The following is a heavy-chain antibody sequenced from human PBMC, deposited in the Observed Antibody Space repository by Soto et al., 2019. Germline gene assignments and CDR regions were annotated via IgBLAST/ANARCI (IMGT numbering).Heavy chain of an antibody. J-gene: IGHJ2*01. CDR2: ISGSGGST. V-gene: IGHV3-23*01. Sequence: EVQLLESGGGLVQPGGSLRLYCAASGFTFSSYAMNWVRQAPGKGLEWVSVISGSGGSTYYADAVKGRFTISRDNSKNTLYLQMNSLRAEDTAVYYCAKRTLGWYFDLWGRGTLVTVSS. D-gene: IGHD1-26*01. CDR3: AKRTLGWYFDL. CDR1: GFTFSSYA.